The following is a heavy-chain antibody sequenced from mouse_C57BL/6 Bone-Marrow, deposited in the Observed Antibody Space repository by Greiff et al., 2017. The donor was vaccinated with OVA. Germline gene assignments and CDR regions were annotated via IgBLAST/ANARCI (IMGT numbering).Heavy chain of an antibody. J-gene: IGHJ4*01. D-gene: IGHD1-1*01. CDR1: GFTFSDYG. CDR2: ISNLAYSI. V-gene: IGHV5-15*01. Sequence: EVQLVESGGGLVQPGGSLKLSCAASGFTFSDYGMAWVRQAPRKGPEWVAFISNLAYSIYYADTVTGRFTISRENAKNTLYLEMSSLRSEDTAMYYCARQDYYYVSSYAMDYWGQGTSVTVSS. CDR3: ARQDYYYVSSYAMDY.